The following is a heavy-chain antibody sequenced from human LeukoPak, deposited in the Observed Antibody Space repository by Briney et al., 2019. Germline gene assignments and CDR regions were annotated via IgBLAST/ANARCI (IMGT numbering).Heavy chain of an antibody. V-gene: IGHV3-48*01. D-gene: IGHD6-6*01. CDR2: ISRSGSSI. CDR1: GFIFNNYA. Sequence: GGSLRLSCAASGFIFNNYAMNWVRQAPGKGLEWVSHISRSGSSIFYADSVKGRFTIFRDNGQNSLYLQMSSLRAEDTAVYYCATESSRSSAYWGQGTLVPVSS. J-gene: IGHJ4*02. CDR3: ATESSRSSAY.